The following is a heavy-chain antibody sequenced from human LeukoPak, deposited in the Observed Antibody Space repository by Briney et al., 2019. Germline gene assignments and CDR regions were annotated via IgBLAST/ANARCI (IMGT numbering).Heavy chain of an antibody. V-gene: IGHV1-8*02. CDR3: ARVFERFGELFVYYFDY. CDR2: INPNSGNT. Sequence: GASVKVSCKASGYTFPSYYMHWVRQAPGQGLEWMGVINPNSGNTGYAQKFQGRVTMTRNTSISTAYMELSSLRSEDTAVYYCARVFERFGELFVYYFDYWGQGTLVTVSS. J-gene: IGHJ4*02. D-gene: IGHD3-10*01. CDR1: GYTFPSYY.